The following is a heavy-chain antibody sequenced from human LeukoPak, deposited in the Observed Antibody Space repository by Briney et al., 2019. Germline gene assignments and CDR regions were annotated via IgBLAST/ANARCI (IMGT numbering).Heavy chain of an antibody. V-gene: IGHV1-2*02. D-gene: IGHD3-10*01. J-gene: IGHJ3*02. Sequence: ASVKVSCKASGYTFTGYYMHWVRQAPGQGLEWMGWINPNSGGTNYAQKFQGRVTMTRDTSISKAYMEMSRLRSDDTAVYYCAIVTYYYGSGSVAFDIWGQGTMVTVSS. CDR3: AIVTYYYGSGSVAFDI. CDR1: GYTFTGYY. CDR2: INPNSGGT.